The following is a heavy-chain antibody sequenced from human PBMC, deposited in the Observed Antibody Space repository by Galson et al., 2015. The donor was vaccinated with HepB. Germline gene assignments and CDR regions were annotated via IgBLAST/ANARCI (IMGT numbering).Heavy chain of an antibody. Sequence: SLRLSCAASGFTFSSYAMSWVRQAPGKGLEWVSAISGSGGSTYYADSVKGRFTISRDNSKNTLYLQMNSLRAEDTAVYYCAKRVYGSGAFDIWGQGTMVTVSS. V-gene: IGHV3-23*01. CDR1: GFTFSSYA. D-gene: IGHD3-10*01. CDR3: AKRVYGSGAFDI. CDR2: ISGSGGST. J-gene: IGHJ3*02.